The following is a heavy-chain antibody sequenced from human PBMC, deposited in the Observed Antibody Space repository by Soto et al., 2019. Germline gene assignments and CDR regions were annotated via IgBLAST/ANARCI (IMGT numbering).Heavy chain of an antibody. CDR1: GFTFSSYG. CDR2: IWYDGSNK. J-gene: IGHJ4*02. V-gene: IGHV3-33*01. Sequence: GGSLRLSCAASGFTFSSYGMHWVRQAPGKGLEWVAVIWYDGSNKYYADSVKGRFTISRDNSKNTLYLQMNSLRAEDTAVYYCARENNDYGDYDFDYWGQGTLVTVYS. CDR3: ARENNDYGDYDFDY. D-gene: IGHD4-17*01.